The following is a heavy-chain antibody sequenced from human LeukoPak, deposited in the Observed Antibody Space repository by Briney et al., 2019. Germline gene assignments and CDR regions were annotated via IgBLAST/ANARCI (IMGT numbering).Heavy chain of an antibody. CDR1: GGSISGSSYY. J-gene: IGHJ4*02. CDR3: ARRYRMERPFDY. CDR2: IYYSGST. Sequence: SETLSLTCTVSGGSISGSSYYWGWIRQPPGKGLEWIGSIYYSGSTYYNPSLKSRVTISVDTSKNQFSLKLSSVTAADTAVYYCARRYRMERPFDYWGQGTLVTVSS. V-gene: IGHV4-39*01. D-gene: IGHD1-1*01.